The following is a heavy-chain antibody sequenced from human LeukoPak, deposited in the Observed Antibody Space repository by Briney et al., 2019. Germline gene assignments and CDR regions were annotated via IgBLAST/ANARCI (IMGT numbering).Heavy chain of an antibody. D-gene: IGHD3/OR15-3a*01. V-gene: IGHV5-51*01. CDR3: ARHGRKRTVVPGY. CDR1: GYSFTSYW. Sequence: GESLKISCKGPGYSFTSYWIGWVRQMPGKGLEWMGIIYPGDSDTRYSPSFQGQVTISADKSISTAYLQWSSLKASDTAMYYCARHGRKRTVVPGYWGQGTLVTVSS. CDR2: IYPGDSDT. J-gene: IGHJ4*02.